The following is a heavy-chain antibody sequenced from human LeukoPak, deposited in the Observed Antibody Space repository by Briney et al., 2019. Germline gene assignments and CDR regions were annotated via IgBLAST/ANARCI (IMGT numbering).Heavy chain of an antibody. CDR3: ARGADDSSGYFHFDY. Sequence: SETLSLTCTVSGGSISSGGYYWSWTRQHPGKGLEWIGYIYYSGSTYYNPSLKSRVTISVDTSKNQFSLKLSSVTAADTAVYYCARGADDSSGYFHFDYWGQGTLVTVSS. CDR2: IYYSGST. J-gene: IGHJ4*02. V-gene: IGHV4-31*03. CDR1: GGSISSGGYY. D-gene: IGHD3-22*01.